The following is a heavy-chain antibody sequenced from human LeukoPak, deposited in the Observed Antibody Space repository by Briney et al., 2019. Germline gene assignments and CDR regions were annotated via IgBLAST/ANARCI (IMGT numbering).Heavy chain of an antibody. V-gene: IGHV1-2*02. J-gene: IGHJ4*02. Sequence: GASVKVSCKASGYTFTSYYMHWVRQAPGQGLEWMGWINPNSGGTNYAQKFQGRVTMTRDTSISTAYMELSRLRSDDTAVYYCARARRDCSGGSCYPTFDYWGQGTLVTVSS. D-gene: IGHD2-15*01. CDR3: ARARRDCSGGSCYPTFDY. CDR2: INPNSGGT. CDR1: GYTFTSYY.